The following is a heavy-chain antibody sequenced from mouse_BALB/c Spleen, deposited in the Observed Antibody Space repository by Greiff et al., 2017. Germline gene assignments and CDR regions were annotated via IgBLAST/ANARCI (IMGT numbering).Heavy chain of an antibody. D-gene: IGHD2-4*01. Sequence: QVTLKVSGAELARPGASVKMSCKASGYTFTSYTMHWVKQRPGQGLEWIGYINPSSGYTNYNQKFKDKATLTADKSSSTAYMQLSSLTSEDSAVYYCARYYDDYAMDYWGQGTSVTVSS. J-gene: IGHJ4*01. CDR3: ARYYDDYAMDY. V-gene: IGHV1-4*01. CDR1: GYTFTSYT. CDR2: INPSSGYT.